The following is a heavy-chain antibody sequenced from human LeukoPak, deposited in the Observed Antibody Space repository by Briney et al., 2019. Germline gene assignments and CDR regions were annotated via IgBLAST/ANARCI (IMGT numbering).Heavy chain of an antibody. CDR1: GFTISVYW. CDR2: ISGDGSIT. V-gene: IGHV3-74*01. CDR3: ARGRAGNYYNHNDY. J-gene: IGHJ4*01. Sequence: GGSLRLSCAASGFTISVYWMHWVRQAPGKGLVWVSRISGDGSITAYADSVKGRFTISRDNAKNTLYLQMNSLRSEDTAVYYCARGRAGNYYNHNDYWGQGTLVTVSS. D-gene: IGHD3-10*01.